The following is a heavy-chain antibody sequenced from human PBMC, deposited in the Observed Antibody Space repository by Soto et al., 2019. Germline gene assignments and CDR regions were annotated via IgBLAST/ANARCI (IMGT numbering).Heavy chain of an antibody. J-gene: IGHJ4*02. V-gene: IGHV3-23*01. D-gene: IGHD2-15*01. Sequence: EVQLLESGGGLVQPWGSLRLSCAATGFTLGTNGMSWVRQAPGKGLEWVSSIIATGDTYYADSLKGRFTISRDNSKNTLFLQLNTLGVEDTALYYCTGHGGYSYLGQGTLVTVSS. CDR1: GFTLGTNG. CDR2: IIATGDT. CDR3: TGHGGYSY.